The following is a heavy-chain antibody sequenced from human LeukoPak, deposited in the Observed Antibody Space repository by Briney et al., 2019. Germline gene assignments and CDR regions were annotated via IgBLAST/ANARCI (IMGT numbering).Heavy chain of an antibody. CDR2: ISAYNGNT. V-gene: IGHV1-18*01. J-gene: IGHJ3*02. CDR3: ARDQSVRLLQTSSTYFKHVFAI. Sequence: ASVKVSCKASGGTFSSYAISWVRQAPGLGLEWMGWISAYNGNTNYAQKVQGRVTMTTDTSTSTAYMELRSLRFDDTAVYYCARDQSVRLLQTSSTYFKHVFAIWGQGSMVTVSS. CDR1: GGTFSSYA. D-gene: IGHD6-13*01.